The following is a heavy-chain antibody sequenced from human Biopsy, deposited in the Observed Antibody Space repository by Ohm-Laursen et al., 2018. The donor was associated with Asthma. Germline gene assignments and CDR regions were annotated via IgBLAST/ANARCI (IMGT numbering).Heavy chain of an antibody. J-gene: IGHJ4*02. D-gene: IGHD2-15*01. CDR2: IRYSGST. V-gene: IGHV4-59*01. CDR3: AGFCSGGNCPDH. CDR1: GVSIRSYY. Sequence: PPGTLSLTCTVSGVSIRSYYWTWIRQPPGKGLEWIGNIRYSGSTYSNPSLKSRVTISVDTSKKQISLRLSSVIAADTAVYYCAGFCSGGNCPDHWGQGTLVTVSS.